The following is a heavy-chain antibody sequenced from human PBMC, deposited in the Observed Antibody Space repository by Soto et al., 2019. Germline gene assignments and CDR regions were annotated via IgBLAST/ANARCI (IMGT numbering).Heavy chain of an antibody. D-gene: IGHD2-15*01. CDR3: ARGLVVAATRYFQH. CDR2: IYYSGST. J-gene: IGHJ1*01. CDR1: GGSISSGGYY. Sequence: QVQLQESGPGLVKPSQTLSLTCTVSGGSISSGGYYWSWIRQHPGKGLEWIGYIYYSGSTYYNPSLKRRVTISIDTSKNQFSLKLSSVTAADTAVYYCARGLVVAATRYFQHWGQGTLVTVSS. V-gene: IGHV4-31*03.